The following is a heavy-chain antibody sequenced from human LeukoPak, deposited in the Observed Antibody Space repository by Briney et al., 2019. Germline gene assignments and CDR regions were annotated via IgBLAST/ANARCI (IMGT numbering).Heavy chain of an antibody. CDR3: ARYGRGYSYGYNY. D-gene: IGHD5-18*01. CDR2: IYYSGST. V-gene: IGHV4-59*08. Sequence: SETLSLTCTVSGGSISSYYWSRIRQPPGKGLEWIGYIYYSGSTNYNPSLKSRVTISVDTSKNQFSLKLSSVTAADTAVYYCARYGRGYSYGYNYWGQGTLVTVSS. J-gene: IGHJ4*02. CDR1: GGSISSYY.